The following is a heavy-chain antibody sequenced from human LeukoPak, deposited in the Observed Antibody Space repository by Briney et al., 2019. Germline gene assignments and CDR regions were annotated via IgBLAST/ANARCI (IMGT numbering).Heavy chain of an antibody. D-gene: IGHD3-10*01. CDR2: IYYSGST. J-gene: IGHJ4*02. V-gene: IGHV4-31*03. CDR3: ARQATYGSGTHWEY. Sequence: SETLSLTCTVSGGSISSGGYYWSWIRQHPGKGLEWIGYIYYSGSTYYNPSLKSRVTISVDTSKNQFSLKLSSVTAADTAVYYCARQATYGSGTHWEYWGQGTLVTVSS. CDR1: GGSISSGGYY.